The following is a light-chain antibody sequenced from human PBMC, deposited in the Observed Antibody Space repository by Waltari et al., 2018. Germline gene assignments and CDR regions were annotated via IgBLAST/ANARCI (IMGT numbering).Light chain of an antibody. CDR2: WAS. J-gene: IGKJ3*01. Sequence: DIVLTQSPDSLAVSLGERATINCKSSQSLLYSFNSKTYIAWYQQKPGQPPKLLINWASARGSGAPERFSGSGSETDFTLTISSLQAEDVAVYYCQQRSGWPPVFTFGPGTKVDIK. CDR3: QQRSGWPPVFT. V-gene: IGKV4-1*01. CDR1: QSLLYSFNSKTY.